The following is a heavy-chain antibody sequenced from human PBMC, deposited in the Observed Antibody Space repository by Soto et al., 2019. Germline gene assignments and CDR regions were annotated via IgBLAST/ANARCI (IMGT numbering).Heavy chain of an antibody. D-gene: IGHD3-3*01. J-gene: IGHJ4*02. CDR1: GFTFSDHY. V-gene: IGHV3-72*01. CDR2: TRNKANSYTT. CDR3: ARSKSIFGVVTSFDY. Sequence: PGGSLRLSCAASGFTFSDHYMDWVRQAPGKGLEWVGRTRNKANSYTTEYAASVKGRFTISRDDSKNSLYLQMNSLKTEDTAVYYCARSKSIFGVVTSFDYWGQGTLVTDSS.